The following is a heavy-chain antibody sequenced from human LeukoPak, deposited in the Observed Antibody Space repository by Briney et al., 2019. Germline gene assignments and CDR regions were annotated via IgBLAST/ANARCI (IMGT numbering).Heavy chain of an antibody. CDR2: IHSTGST. CDR3: ARGGGNRHFDS. J-gene: IGHJ4*02. V-gene: IGHV4-4*07. CDR1: VGFTTYDY. Sequence: SSVTLSLTCSVSVGFTTYDYWNWIRQPAGKAPEWIGRIHSTGSTNYNPSLKSRLTMTLDKSKKQFSLKVTSMTAADTALYYCARGGGNRHFDSWGQGTLVTGSS. D-gene: IGHD2-15*01.